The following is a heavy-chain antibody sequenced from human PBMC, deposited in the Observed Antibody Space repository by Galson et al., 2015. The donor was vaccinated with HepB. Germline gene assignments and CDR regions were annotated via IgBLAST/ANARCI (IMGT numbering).Heavy chain of an antibody. J-gene: IGHJ4*02. Sequence: LSLTCTVSGGSISGYYWSWIRQPPGKGLEWIGYIYYSGSTSYSPSLKSRVTMSVDTSKNQFSLKLSSVTAADMAVYYCARGGYTYAQDYWGQGTLVTVSS. CDR3: ARGGYTYAQDY. D-gene: IGHD5-12*01. V-gene: IGHV4-59*01. CDR1: GGSISGYY. CDR2: IYYSGST.